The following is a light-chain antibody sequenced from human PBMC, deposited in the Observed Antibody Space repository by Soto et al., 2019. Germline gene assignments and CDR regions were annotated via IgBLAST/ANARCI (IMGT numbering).Light chain of an antibody. J-gene: IGLJ1*01. CDR3: ATWDDSLNGDV. CDR1: RGDVGAFNY. CDR2: DVS. V-gene: IGLV2-14*01. Sequence: QSVLTQPASVSGSPGQSITISCTGTRGDVGAFNYVSWYQLHPGKAPKLVIYDVSSRPSGVPDRFSGSTSGTSASLAISGLRSEDESDYYCATWDDSLNGDVFGTGTKVTVL.